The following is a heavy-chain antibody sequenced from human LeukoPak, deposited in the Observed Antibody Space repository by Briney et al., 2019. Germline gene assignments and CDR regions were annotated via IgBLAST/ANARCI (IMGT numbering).Heavy chain of an antibody. CDR1: GFTFSTYA. D-gene: IGHD3-10*01. CDR2: ISGTGGGT. V-gene: IGHV3-23*01. Sequence: GGSLRLSCAASGFTFSTYAMSWVRQAPGKGLEWVSTISGTGGGTYYADSVKGRFTISRDNSKNTLYLQLNSLRAEDTAVYYCAKSDGSGSYDDYWGQGTLVTVSS. J-gene: IGHJ4*02. CDR3: AKSDGSGSYDDY.